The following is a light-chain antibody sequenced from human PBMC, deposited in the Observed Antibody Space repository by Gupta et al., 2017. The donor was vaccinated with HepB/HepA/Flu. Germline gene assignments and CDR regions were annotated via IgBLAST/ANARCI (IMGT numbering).Light chain of an antibody. Sequence: QSPLTQPDSVSGSPGQSSTISCPGTSSDVGSYNLVSWYQQHPGKAPKLMIYEVRKRTSGVSNRFSGSKSGNTASLTISGLHAEDEADYYCCSYAGSSTEVFGGVTKLTVL. V-gene: IGLV2-23*02. CDR1: SSDVGSYNL. J-gene: IGLJ2*01. CDR3: CSYAGSSTEV. CDR2: EVR.